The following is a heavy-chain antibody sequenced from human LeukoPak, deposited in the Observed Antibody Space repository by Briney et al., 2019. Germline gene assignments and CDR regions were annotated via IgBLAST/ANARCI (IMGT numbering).Heavy chain of an antibody. V-gene: IGHV4-59*01. D-gene: IGHD2/OR15-2a*01. Sequence: SETLSLTCTVSGGSISSYYWSWIRQPPGKGLEWIGYIYYSGSTNYNPSLKSRVTISVDTSKNQFSLKLSSVTAADTAVYFCARAFYFVGAYHISVKGTTVIVSS. CDR3: ARAFYFVGAYHI. J-gene: IGHJ3*02. CDR2: IYYSGST. CDR1: GGSISSYY.